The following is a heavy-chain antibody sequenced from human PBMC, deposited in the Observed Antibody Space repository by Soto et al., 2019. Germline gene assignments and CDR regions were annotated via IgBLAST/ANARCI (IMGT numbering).Heavy chain of an antibody. V-gene: IGHV4-4*07. J-gene: IGHJ4*02. D-gene: IGHD3-10*01. CDR2: IYTSGST. CDR1: GGSISSYY. Sequence: SSETLSLTCTVSGGSISSYYWSWIRQPAGKGLEWIGRIYTSGSTNYNPSLKSRVTMSVDTSKNQFSLKLSSVTAADTAVYYCARAMVRGVMIGFDYWGQGTLVTVSS. CDR3: ARAMVRGVMIGFDY.